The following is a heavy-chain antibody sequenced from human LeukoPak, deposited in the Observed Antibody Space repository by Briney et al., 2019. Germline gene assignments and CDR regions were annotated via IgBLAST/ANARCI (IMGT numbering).Heavy chain of an antibody. CDR3: AATTVYGSGSYSRLDP. V-gene: IGHV1-58*02. CDR2: IVVGSGNT. Sequence: GASVKVSCKASGFTFTSSAMQWVRQARGQRLEWRGWIVVGSGNTNYAQKFQERVTITRDMSTSTAYMELSSLRSEDTAVYYCAATTVYGSGSYSRLDPWGQGTLVTVSS. J-gene: IGHJ5*02. D-gene: IGHD3-10*01. CDR1: GFTFTSSA.